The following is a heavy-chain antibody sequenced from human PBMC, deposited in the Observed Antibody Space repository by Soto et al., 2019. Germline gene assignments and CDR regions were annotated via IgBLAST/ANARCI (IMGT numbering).Heavy chain of an antibody. CDR3: VTGRGYSYGYSYYYYGMDV. CDR1: GFTFSAHY. J-gene: IGHJ6*02. CDR2: ISGSGDTI. Sequence: GALRLSCEASGFTFSAHYMSWVRQAPGKGLEWVSHISGSGDTIYYADSVKGRFTISRDNAKNSLYLQMNSLRAADTAVYYCVTGRGYSYGYSYYYYGMDVWGQGTTVTVSS. D-gene: IGHD5-18*01. V-gene: IGHV3-11*04.